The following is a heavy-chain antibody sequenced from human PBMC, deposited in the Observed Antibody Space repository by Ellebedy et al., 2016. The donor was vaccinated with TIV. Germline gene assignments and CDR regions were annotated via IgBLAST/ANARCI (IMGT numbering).Heavy chain of an antibody. CDR2: ISSGSSYI. D-gene: IGHD1-26*01. V-gene: IGHV3-21*01. J-gene: IGHJ2*01. CDR1: GFSFSSYS. CDR3: VRGGRDNSGQYEDWYYDL. Sequence: GGSLRLSCAASGFSFSSYSMSWVRQAPGKGLEWVSSISSGSSYIYYADSVKGRFTISRDNSRNTVYLQMNSLRVEDTAVYYCVRGGRDNSGQYEDWYYDLWGRGTLVTVSS.